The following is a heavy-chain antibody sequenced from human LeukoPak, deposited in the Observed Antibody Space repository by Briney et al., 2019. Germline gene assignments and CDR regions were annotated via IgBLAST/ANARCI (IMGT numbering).Heavy chain of an antibody. CDR1: GGSISSGDYY. CDR2: IYYSGST. CDR3: ARWSIVVEPAAMAVDAFDI. D-gene: IGHD2-2*01. V-gene: IGHV4-30-4*01. Sequence: PSETLSLTCTVSGGSISSGDYYWSWIRQPPGTGLEWIGYIYYSGSTSYNPSLKSRVTISVDTSKNQFSLKLSSVTAADTAVYYCARWSIVVEPAAMAVDAFDIWGQGTMVTVSS. J-gene: IGHJ3*02.